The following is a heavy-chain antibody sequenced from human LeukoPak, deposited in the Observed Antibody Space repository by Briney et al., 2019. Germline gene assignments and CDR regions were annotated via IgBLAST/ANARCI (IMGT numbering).Heavy chain of an antibody. Sequence: ASVKVSCKASGYTFTSYGISWVRQAPGQGLEWMGWISAYNGNTKYAQKFQGRVTVTTDTSTSTAYMELRSLRSDDTAVYYCANTRLGRGYSYGYPPDYWGQGTLVTVSS. D-gene: IGHD5-18*01. CDR2: ISAYNGNT. CDR3: ANTRLGRGYSYGYPPDY. V-gene: IGHV1-18*01. J-gene: IGHJ4*02. CDR1: GYTFTSYG.